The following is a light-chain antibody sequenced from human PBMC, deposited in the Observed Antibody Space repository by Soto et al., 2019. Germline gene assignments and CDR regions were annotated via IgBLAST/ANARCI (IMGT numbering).Light chain of an antibody. J-gene: IGLJ2*01. V-gene: IGLV2-14*02. CDR3: SSYTSSSTLVV. CDR1: SSDVGTYNL. CDR2: EAT. Sequence: QSVLTQPASVSGSPGQSIAISCTGTSSDVGTYNLVSWYQQHPGKAPKLMIYEATKRPSGISDRFSGSKSGNTASLTISGLQAEDEADYYCSSYTSSSTLVVFGGG.